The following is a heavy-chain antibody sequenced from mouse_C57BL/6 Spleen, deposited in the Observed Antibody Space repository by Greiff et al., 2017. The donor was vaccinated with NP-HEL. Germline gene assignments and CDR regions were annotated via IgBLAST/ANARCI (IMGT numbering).Heavy chain of an antibody. J-gene: IGHJ1*03. V-gene: IGHV5-17*01. CDR1: GFTFSDYG. CDR2: TSSGSSTI. Sequence: EVHLVESGGGLVKPGGSLKLSCAASGFTFSDYGMHWVRQAPEKGLEWVAYTSSGSSTIYYADTVKGRFTISRDNAKNTLFLQMTSLRSDDTAMYYCASPYYGSSYVWYFDVWGTGTTVTVSS. D-gene: IGHD1-1*01. CDR3: ASPYYGSSYVWYFDV.